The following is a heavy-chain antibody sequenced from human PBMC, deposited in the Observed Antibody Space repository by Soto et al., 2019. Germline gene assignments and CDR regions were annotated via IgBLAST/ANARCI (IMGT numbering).Heavy chain of an antibody. CDR1: GYTFTSYG. V-gene: IGHV1-18*01. Sequence: QVQLVQSGAEVKKPGASVKVSCKASGYTFTSYGISWVRQAPGQGLEWMGWISAYNGNTNYAQKLQGRVTMTTDTSTSTAYMEVRSLRSDYTAVYYCARGVVLWFEELLGEYWFDPWGQGTLVTVSS. D-gene: IGHD3-10*01. CDR3: ARGVVLWFEELLGEYWFDP. J-gene: IGHJ5*02. CDR2: ISAYNGNT.